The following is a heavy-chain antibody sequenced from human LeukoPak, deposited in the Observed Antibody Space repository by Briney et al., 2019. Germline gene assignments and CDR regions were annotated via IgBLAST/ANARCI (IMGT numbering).Heavy chain of an antibody. J-gene: IGHJ4*02. V-gene: IGHV3-7*03. Sequence: GGSLRLSCAASGFTFSSYWMSWVRQAPGKGLEWVANIKQDGSEKYYVDSVKGRFTISRDNAKNSLYLQMNSLRADDTAVYYCAKGYCSTTSCSFDYWGQGTLVTVSS. CDR1: GFTFSSYW. D-gene: IGHD2-2*01. CDR3: AKGYCSTTSCSFDY. CDR2: IKQDGSEK.